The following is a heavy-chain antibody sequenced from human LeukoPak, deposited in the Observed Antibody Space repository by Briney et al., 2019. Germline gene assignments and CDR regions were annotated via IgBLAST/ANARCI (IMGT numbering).Heavy chain of an antibody. V-gene: IGHV3-7*01. D-gene: IGHD1-14*01. CDR3: ARNQRRLDY. J-gene: IGHJ4*02. CDR1: GFTFSTYW. Sequence: VGSLRLSCAASGFTFSTYWMSWVRQAPGKGLELVANIKQDGSEKYYVDSVKGRFTISRDNAKNSLYLQVNSLRAEDAAVYYCARNQRRLDYWGQGTLVTVSS. CDR2: IKQDGSEK.